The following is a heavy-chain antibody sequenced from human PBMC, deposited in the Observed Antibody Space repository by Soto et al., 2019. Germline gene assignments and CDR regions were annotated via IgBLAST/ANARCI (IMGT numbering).Heavy chain of an antibody. CDR1: GGSISSSSYY. J-gene: IGHJ4*02. V-gene: IGHV4-39*01. CDR2: IYYSGST. D-gene: IGHD3-3*01. CDR3: ARANYDFWSGYYYFDY. Sequence: SETLSLTCTVSGGSISSSSYYWGWIRQPPGKGLEWIGSIYYSGSTYYNPSLKSRVTISVDTSKNHFSLKLSSVTAADTAVYYCARANYDFWSGYYYFDYWGQGTLVTVSS.